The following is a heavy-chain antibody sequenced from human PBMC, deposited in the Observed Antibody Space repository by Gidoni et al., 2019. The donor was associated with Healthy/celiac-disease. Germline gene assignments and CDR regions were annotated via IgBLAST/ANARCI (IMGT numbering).Heavy chain of an antibody. D-gene: IGHD5-12*01. CDR1: GFTFSSYS. CDR2: SSSSSSTI. J-gene: IGHJ4*02. V-gene: IGHV3-48*01. Sequence: EVQLVESGGGLVQPGGSLRLSCAASGFTFSSYSMNWVRQAPGKGLAWVSYSSSSSSTIYYADSVKGRFTISRDNAKNSLYLQMNSLRAEDTAVYYCARGRDIVFDYWGQGTLVTVSS. CDR3: ARGRDIVFDY.